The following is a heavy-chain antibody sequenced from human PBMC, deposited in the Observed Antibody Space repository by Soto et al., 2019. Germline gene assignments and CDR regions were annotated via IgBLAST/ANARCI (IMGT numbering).Heavy chain of an antibody. CDR3: GREVDFWSGWKNGMDV. CDR1: GFTLSTCD. D-gene: IGHD3-3*01. CDR2: ISRDGSAV. Sequence: GGSLRLSCAASGFTLSTCDMNWVRQAPGKGMEWVSHISRDGSAVYYADSVKGRFTISRDNARNVLFMQMNRLLVDDTAVYYCGREVDFWSGWKNGMDVWGQGTTVTVSS. V-gene: IGHV3-48*03. J-gene: IGHJ6*02.